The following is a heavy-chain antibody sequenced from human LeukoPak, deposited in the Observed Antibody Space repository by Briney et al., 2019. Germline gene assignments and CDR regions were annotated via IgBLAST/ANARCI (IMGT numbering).Heavy chain of an antibody. D-gene: IGHD6-6*01. Sequence: PSQTLSLTCTVSGGSISSGTYYWGWIRQPPGKGLEWIGSIYYSGSTYYTPSLKSRVTISVDTSRNQFSLKLSSVTAADTAMYYCARGAYTSSRFDPWGQGTLVTVPS. V-gene: IGHV4-39*01. CDR2: IYYSGST. CDR1: GGSISSGTYY. J-gene: IGHJ5*02. CDR3: ARGAYTSSRFDP.